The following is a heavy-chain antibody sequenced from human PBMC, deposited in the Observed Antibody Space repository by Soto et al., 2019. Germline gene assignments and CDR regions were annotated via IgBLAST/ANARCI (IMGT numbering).Heavy chain of an antibody. CDR3: AKDSLRYSGSPTSPFDY. CDR1: GFSFNTYA. J-gene: IGHJ4*02. V-gene: IGHV3-23*01. CDR2: ISGSGGST. Sequence: GGSLRLSCAASGFSFNTYAMSWVRRAPGKGLEWVSTISGSGGSTYYADSVKGRFTISRDNSKDTLYLQMNSLRAEDTAVYYCAKDSLRYSGSPTSPFDYWGQGTLVTVSS. D-gene: IGHD1-26*01.